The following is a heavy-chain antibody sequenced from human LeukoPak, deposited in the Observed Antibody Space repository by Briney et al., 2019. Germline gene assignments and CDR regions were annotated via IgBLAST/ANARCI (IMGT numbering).Heavy chain of an antibody. J-gene: IGHJ4*02. CDR3: AALGDYAPIGLDY. V-gene: IGHV4-59*08. CDR2: IYYTGST. Sequence: SETLSLTCTVSGGSISRYYWSWIRQPPGKGLEWIGFIYYTGSTNYSPSLKSRVNMSIDTSKNQFSLRLTSVTAADTAVYYCAALGDYAPIGLDYWGQGTLVTVSS. D-gene: IGHD4-17*01. CDR1: GGSISRYY.